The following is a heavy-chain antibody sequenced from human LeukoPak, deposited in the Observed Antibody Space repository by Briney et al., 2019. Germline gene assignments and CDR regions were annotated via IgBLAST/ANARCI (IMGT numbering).Heavy chain of an antibody. CDR1: GYSFNIYE. V-gene: IGHV1-8*01. J-gene: IGHJ5*02. Sequence: VASVEVSCKTSGYSFNIYEINWVRQATGQGLEWMGWVNPNSGDTDYAQKFQGRLTMTRNTSISTAYMELSGLRLEDTAVYHCSRGPRFDPWGQGTQVTVSS. CDR3: SRGPRFDP. CDR2: VNPNSGDT.